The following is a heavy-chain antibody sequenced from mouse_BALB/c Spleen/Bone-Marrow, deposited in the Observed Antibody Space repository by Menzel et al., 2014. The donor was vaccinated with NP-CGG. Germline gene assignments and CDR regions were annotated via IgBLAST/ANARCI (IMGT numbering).Heavy chain of an antibody. V-gene: IGHV14-3*02. CDR3: ARRFDYEDY. Sequence: EVKLMESGAELVKPGASVKLSCTASGFNIKDTYIHWVKQRPEQSLEWIGRIDPANGNTKYDPKFQGKATITADTSSNTAYLQLSGLTSEDTAVYYCARRFDYEDYWGQGTTLTVSS. D-gene: IGHD2-4*01. J-gene: IGHJ2*01. CDR1: GFNIKDTY. CDR2: IDPANGNT.